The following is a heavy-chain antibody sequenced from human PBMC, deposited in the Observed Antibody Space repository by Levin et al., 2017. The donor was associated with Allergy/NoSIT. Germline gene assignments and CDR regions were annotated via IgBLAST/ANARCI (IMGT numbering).Heavy chain of an antibody. Sequence: SETLSLTCTVSGGSISTYYWSWIRQPPGKGLEWIGYIYYTGSTNYNPSLKSRVTISVDTSKNQFSLKLTSVTAADTAVYYCARPRYSSAWDDAFDIWGQGTMVTVSS. CDR1: GGSISTYY. V-gene: IGHV4-59*08. CDR2: IYYTGST. D-gene: IGHD6-19*01. CDR3: ARPRYSSAWDDAFDI. J-gene: IGHJ3*02.